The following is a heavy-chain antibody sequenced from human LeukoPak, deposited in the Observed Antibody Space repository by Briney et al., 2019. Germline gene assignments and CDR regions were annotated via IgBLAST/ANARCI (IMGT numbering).Heavy chain of an antibody. D-gene: IGHD6-6*01. Sequence: GGSLRLSCAASGFTVSSNYMSWVRQAPGKGLEWVSVIYSGGSTYYADSVKGRFTISRDNAKNSLYLQMNSLRAEDTAVYYCARSSSAAFDIWGQGTMVTVSS. CDR2: IYSGGST. J-gene: IGHJ3*02. CDR1: GFTVSSNY. CDR3: ARSSSAAFDI. V-gene: IGHV3-66*01.